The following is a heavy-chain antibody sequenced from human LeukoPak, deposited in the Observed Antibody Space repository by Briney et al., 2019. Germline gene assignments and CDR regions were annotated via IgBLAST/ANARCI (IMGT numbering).Heavy chain of an antibody. V-gene: IGHV3-53*01. Sequence: GGSLRLSCAASGFTVNTNYMSWVRQAPGKGLEWVSVIYSGGNTYYADSVKGRFTTSRDNSKNTLYLQMNSLRAEDTAVYYCALRSNTNWSLRDWGQGTLVTVSS. J-gene: IGHJ4*02. CDR3: ALRSNTNWSLRD. CDR1: GFTVNTNY. CDR2: IYSGGNT. D-gene: IGHD2-2*01.